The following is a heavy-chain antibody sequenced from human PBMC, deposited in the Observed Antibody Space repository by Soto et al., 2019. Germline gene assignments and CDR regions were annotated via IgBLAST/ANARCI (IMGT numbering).Heavy chain of an antibody. Sequence: EVQLLESRGGLVQPWGSLRLSCAPSGFTFSSYAISLVRQAPGKGLEWVSAISGSGGSTYYADSVKGRFTISRDNPKNTRYLQMNSLRAEDTAVYYCAKALTITMVRGVTIHYWGQGPLVTVSS. D-gene: IGHD3-10*01. CDR3: AKALTITMVRGVTIHY. CDR2: ISGSGGST. V-gene: IGHV3-23*01. CDR1: GFTFSSYA. J-gene: IGHJ4*02.